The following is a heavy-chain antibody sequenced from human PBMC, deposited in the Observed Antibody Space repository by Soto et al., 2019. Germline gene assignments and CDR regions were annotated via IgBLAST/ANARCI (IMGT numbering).Heavy chain of an antibody. CDR1: GFIFNSQS. V-gene: IGHV3-48*01. CDR3: VRGNSRFDS. Sequence: PGGSLRLSCEASGFIFNSQSMNWVRQAPGKGLEWVSYVSPSSSTIFYADSVKGRFIISRDNAKNSLYLQMNSLRAADTAVYYCVRGNSRFDSWAQGALVTVSS. J-gene: IGHJ5*01. CDR2: VSPSSSTI.